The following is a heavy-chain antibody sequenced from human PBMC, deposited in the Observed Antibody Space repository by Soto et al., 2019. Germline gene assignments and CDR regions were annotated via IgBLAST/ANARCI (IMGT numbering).Heavy chain of an antibody. CDR1: GFTFSSYS. D-gene: IGHD4-17*01. CDR3: ARELRSYYYYGMDV. J-gene: IGHJ6*02. CDR2: ISSSSSYI. Sequence: PGGSLRLSCAASGFTFSSYSMNWVRQAPGKGLEWVSSISSSSSYIYYADSVKGRFTISRDNAKNSLYLQMNSLRAEDTAVYHCARELRSYYYYGMDVWGQGTTVTVSS. V-gene: IGHV3-21*01.